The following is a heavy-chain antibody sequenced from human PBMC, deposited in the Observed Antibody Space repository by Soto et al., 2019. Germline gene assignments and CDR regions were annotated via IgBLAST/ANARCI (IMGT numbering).Heavy chain of an antibody. CDR3: ARDLDGLHDDTSGPFPRPG. CDR1: GGSISSDDYY. V-gene: IGHV4-30-4*01. CDR2: IHSSGSI. J-gene: IGHJ1*01. D-gene: IGHD3-22*01. Sequence: SETLSLTCTVSGGSISSDDYYWSWIRQAPGRGLEWIGYIHSSGSIYYNPSLKSRATMSIDTAGNQFSLKVSSVTVADTAVYYCARDLDGLHDDTSGPFPRPGWGQGTLVTVSA.